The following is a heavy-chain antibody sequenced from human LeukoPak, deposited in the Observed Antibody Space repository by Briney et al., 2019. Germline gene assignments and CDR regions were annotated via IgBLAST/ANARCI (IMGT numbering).Heavy chain of an antibody. D-gene: IGHD3-10*01. V-gene: IGHV3-43*01. CDR2: ISWDGGST. J-gene: IGHJ4*02. CDR3: ASLYGSGSYNY. Sequence: GGSLRLSCAASGFTFDDYTMHWVRQAPGKGLEWVSLISWDGGSTYYADSVKGRFTISRDNSKNSLYLQMSSLRAEDTAVYYCASLYGSGSYNYWGQGTLVTVSS. CDR1: GFTFDDYT.